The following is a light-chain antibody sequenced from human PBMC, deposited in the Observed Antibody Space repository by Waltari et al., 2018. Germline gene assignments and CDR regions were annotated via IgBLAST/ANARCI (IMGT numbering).Light chain of an antibody. CDR1: PGVSSH. J-gene: IGKJ1*01. CDR2: GAS. V-gene: IGKV3-15*01. Sequence: EIVMTQSPAILSVSPGASATLSCRASPGVSSHLAWYQQKPGQAPRILIYGASTRATGVPVRFSGSGSGTEFTLTINSLQSEDFAAYYCQHYFNWPRTFGQGTKVEVK. CDR3: QHYFNWPRT.